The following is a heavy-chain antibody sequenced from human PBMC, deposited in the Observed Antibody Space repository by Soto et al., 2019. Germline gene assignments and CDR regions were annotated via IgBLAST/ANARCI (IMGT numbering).Heavy chain of an antibody. J-gene: IGHJ3*02. D-gene: IGHD3-22*01. CDR3: ARDQLPTYYYDSGGVAGDAFEI. V-gene: IGHV1-18*01. CDR2: ISAYNGNT. Sequence: QVQLVQSGGEVKKPGASVKVSCKASGYTFSSYGISWVRQAPGQGLEWMGWISAYNGNTKYAQKLQGRVTMTTDTSTSTAYMEVRSLRSDDTAVYYCARDQLPTYYYDSGGVAGDAFEIWGQGTMVTVSS. CDR1: GYTFSSYG.